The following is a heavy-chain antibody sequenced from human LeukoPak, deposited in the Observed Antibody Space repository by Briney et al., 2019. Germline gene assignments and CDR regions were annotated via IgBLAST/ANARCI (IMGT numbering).Heavy chain of an antibody. D-gene: IGHD4-17*01. Sequence: GGSLRLSCAASGFTVSSYSMNWVRQAPGRGLEWVSSISSSSSYIYYADSVKGRFTISRDNAKNSLYLQMNSLRAEDTAVYYCALGDYGAPFDYWGQGTLVTVSS. CDR1: GFTVSSYS. J-gene: IGHJ4*02. CDR2: ISSSSSYI. CDR3: ALGDYGAPFDY. V-gene: IGHV3-21*01.